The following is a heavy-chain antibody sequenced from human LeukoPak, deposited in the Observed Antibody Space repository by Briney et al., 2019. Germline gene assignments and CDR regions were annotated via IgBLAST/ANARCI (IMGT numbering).Heavy chain of an antibody. CDR2: ISSSGTTI. Sequence: GGSLRLSCAASGFTFSSYEMNWVRQAPGKGLEWISYISSSGTTIYYADSVKGRFIISRDNTKNSLYLQMNSLRAEDTAVYYCAKSLIAAEYFQHWGQGTLVTVSS. CDR3: AKSLIAAEYFQH. D-gene: IGHD6-13*01. CDR1: GFTFSSYE. J-gene: IGHJ1*01. V-gene: IGHV3-48*03.